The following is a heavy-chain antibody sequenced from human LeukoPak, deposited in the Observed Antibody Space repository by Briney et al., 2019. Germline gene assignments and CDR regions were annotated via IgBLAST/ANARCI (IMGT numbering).Heavy chain of an antibody. D-gene: IGHD3-9*01. CDR3: AARDVLTGLHDY. Sequence: SGTLSLTCAVSGGSISSSNWWSWVRQPPGKGLEWIGEIYHSGSTNYNPSLKSRVTLSVDTSKSQFSLKLSSVTAADTAVYYCAARDVLTGLHDYWGQGTLVTVSS. CDR1: GGSISSSNW. CDR2: IYHSGST. J-gene: IGHJ4*02. V-gene: IGHV4-4*02.